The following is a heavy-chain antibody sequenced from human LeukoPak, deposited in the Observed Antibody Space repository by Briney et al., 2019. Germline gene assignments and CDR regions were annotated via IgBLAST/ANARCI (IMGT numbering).Heavy chain of an antibody. CDR2: ISSSSSTI. D-gene: IGHD5-18*01. J-gene: IGHJ4*02. V-gene: IGHV3-48*01. CDR3: ARDGGDTAMVPHMDY. Sequence: GGSLRFSCAASGFTFSSYSMNWVRQAPGKGLEWVSYISSSSSTIYYADSVKGRFTISRDNAKNSLYLQMNSLRAEDTAVYYCARDGGDTAMVPHMDYWGQGTLVTVSS. CDR1: GFTFSSYS.